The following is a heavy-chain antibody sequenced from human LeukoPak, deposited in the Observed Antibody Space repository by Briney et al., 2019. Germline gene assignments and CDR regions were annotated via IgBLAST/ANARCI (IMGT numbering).Heavy chain of an antibody. CDR2: INPNSGGT. D-gene: IGHD3-9*01. J-gene: IGHJ4*02. CDR3: ARDRPSRHYDILTGYPKATYYFDY. Sequence: ASVKVSRKASGYTFTGYYMHWVRQAPGQGLEWMGWINPNSGGTNYAQKFQGWVTMTRDTSISTAYMELSRLRSDDTAVYYCARDRPSRHYDILTGYPKATYYFDYWGQGTLVTVSS. V-gene: IGHV1-2*04. CDR1: GYTFTGYY.